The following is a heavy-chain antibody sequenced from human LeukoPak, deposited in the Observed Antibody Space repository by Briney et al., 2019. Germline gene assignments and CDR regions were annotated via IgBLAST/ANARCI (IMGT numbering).Heavy chain of an antibody. CDR1: GYSFSSNW. CDR3: ARHRPGYCNSTSCYYSYYFDH. D-gene: IGHD2-2*01. J-gene: IGHJ4*02. CDR2: IYPGDSDT. V-gene: IGHV5-51*01. Sequence: GESLKISCKGSGYSFSSNWIGWVRQMPGKGLEWMGIIYPGDSDTRYSPSFQGQVTISADKSINTAYLQWSSLKASDTATYYCARHRPGYCNSTSCYYSYYFDHWGQGTLVAVSS.